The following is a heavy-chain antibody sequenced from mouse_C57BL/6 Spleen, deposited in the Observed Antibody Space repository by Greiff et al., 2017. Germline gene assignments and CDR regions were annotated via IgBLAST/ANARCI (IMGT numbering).Heavy chain of an antibody. D-gene: IGHD2-4*01. CDR2: ISSGSSTI. V-gene: IGHV5-17*01. J-gene: IGHJ4*01. CDR3: ASGGTYDYDGAMDY. Sequence: EVMLVESGGGLVKPGGSLKLSCAASGFTFSDYGMHWVRQAPEKGLEWVAYISSGSSTIYYAATVKGRFTISRDNANNTLFLQMTSLRSEDTAMYYCASGGTYDYDGAMDYWGQGTSVTVSS. CDR1: GFTFSDYG.